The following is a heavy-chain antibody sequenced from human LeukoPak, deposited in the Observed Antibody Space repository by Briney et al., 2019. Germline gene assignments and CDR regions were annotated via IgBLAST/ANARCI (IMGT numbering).Heavy chain of an antibody. Sequence: SVKVSCKASGYTFTSYAISWVRQAPGQGLEWMGGIIPIYGTANYAQKFQGRVTITADESTSTAYMELSSLRSEDTAVYYCARPIVVVPEAPSHDYYGMDVWGQGTTVTVSS. CDR3: ARPIVVVPEAPSHDYYGMDV. CDR2: IIPIYGTA. D-gene: IGHD2-2*01. J-gene: IGHJ6*02. CDR1: GYTFTSYA. V-gene: IGHV1-69*13.